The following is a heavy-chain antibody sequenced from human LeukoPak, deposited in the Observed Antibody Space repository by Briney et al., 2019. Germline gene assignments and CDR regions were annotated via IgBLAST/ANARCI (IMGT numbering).Heavy chain of an antibody. D-gene: IGHD1-1*01. CDR2: IGDTGGTT. V-gene: IGHV3-64D*09. CDR1: GFTFSNYN. Sequence: GGSLRLSCSASGFTFSNYNMRWVRQSPGKGLEHVSIIGDTGGTTRYADSVKGRFSVSRDNSKNTLYLQMSSLRPDDTAIYYCVKDLKYTFDYWGQGTLVTVSS. J-gene: IGHJ4*02. CDR3: VKDLKYTFDY.